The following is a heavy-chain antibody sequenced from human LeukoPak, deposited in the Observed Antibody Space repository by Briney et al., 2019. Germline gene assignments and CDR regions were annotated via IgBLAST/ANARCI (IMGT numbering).Heavy chain of an antibody. CDR1: GYSISRGYY. CDR2: IYHRGST. V-gene: IGHV4-38-2*02. CDR3: ARVTFKYCSGGSCYGHYMDV. J-gene: IGHJ6*03. Sequence: PSETLSLTCTVSGYSISRGYYWGWIRQPPGKGLEWIGRIYHRGSTYYNPSLKSRVTISVDTSKNQFSLKLSSVTAADTAVYYCARVTFKYCSGGSCYGHYMDVWGKGTTVTVSS. D-gene: IGHD2-15*01.